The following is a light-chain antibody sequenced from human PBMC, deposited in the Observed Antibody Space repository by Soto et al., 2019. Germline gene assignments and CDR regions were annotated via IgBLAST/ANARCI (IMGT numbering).Light chain of an antibody. V-gene: IGKV3-11*01. Sequence: VVLTPSPATLSLSPGERATLSCRTSLSVSVYLDWYQQTPGQAPRLLISDASNRATGIPARFSGSGSGTDFTLTISSLEPEDFAVYYCHQRQYWPPITFGQGTRLENK. CDR2: DAS. CDR1: LSVSVY. J-gene: IGKJ5*01. CDR3: HQRQYWPPIT.